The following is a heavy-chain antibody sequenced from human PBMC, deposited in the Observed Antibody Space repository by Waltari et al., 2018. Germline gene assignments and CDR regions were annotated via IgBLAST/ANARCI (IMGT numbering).Heavy chain of an antibody. V-gene: IGHV1-2*02. D-gene: IGHD6-13*01. CDR2: INPSSGGT. Sequence: QVQLVQSGAEVKTPGASVKVSCKASGYSFTPYYISWVRPAPRQGLEWMGWINPSSGGTKYAQKIQGRVTMTRDTSISTAYMELSSLRSDDTAVYYCARGTSSWYQTNNWFDPWGQGTLVTVSS. CDR1: GYSFTPYY. J-gene: IGHJ5*02. CDR3: ARGTSSWYQTNNWFDP.